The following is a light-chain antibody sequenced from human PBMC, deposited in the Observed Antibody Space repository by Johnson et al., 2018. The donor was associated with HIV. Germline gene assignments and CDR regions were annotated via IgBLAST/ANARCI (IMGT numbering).Light chain of an antibody. Sequence: QSVLTQPPSVSAAPGQKVTISCSGSSSTIGNNDVSWYQLLPGTAPKLLIYKNDQRPSGIPDRFSGSKSGTSATLGITGLQTGDEADYYCGTWDTSLSVGGGVGTGTKVTVL. CDR1: SSTIGNND. CDR2: KND. V-gene: IGLV1-51*02. CDR3: GTWDTSLSVGGG. J-gene: IGLJ1*01.